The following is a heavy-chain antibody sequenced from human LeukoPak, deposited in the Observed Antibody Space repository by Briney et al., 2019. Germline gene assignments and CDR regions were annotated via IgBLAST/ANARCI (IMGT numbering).Heavy chain of an antibody. J-gene: IGHJ4*02. CDR2: IWYDGSNK. CDR1: GFTFSSYG. Sequence: GRSLRLSCAASGFTFSSYGMHWVRQAPGKGLEWVAVIWYDGSNKYYADSVKGRFTISRDNSKNTLYLQMNSLRAEDTAVYYCAKGRYYDSSGLDYWGQGTLVTVSS. V-gene: IGHV3-33*06. CDR3: AKGRYYDSSGLDY. D-gene: IGHD3-22*01.